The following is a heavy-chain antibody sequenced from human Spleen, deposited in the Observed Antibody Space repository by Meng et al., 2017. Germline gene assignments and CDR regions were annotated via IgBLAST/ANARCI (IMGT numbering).Heavy chain of an antibody. V-gene: IGHV3-20*01. CDR1: GFTFDDHG. CDR3: ARDKIAGSSWPIGY. CDR2: INWNGGST. J-gene: IGHJ4*02. D-gene: IGHD6-13*01. Sequence: GESLKISCAASGFTFDDHGMSWVRQAPGKGLEWVSGINWNGGSTGYADSVKGRFTISRDDAKNSLYLEMNSLRVEDTALYHCARDKIAGSSWPIGYWGQGTLVTVSS.